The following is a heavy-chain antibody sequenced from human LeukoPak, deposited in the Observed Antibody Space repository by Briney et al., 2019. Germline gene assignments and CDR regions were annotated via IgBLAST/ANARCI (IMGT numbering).Heavy chain of an antibody. J-gene: IGHJ4*02. CDR3: AKEEDYDFWSGPKYY. Sequence: GGSLRLSCAASGFTFSSYAMSWVRQAPGKGLEWVSAISGSGGSTYYADSVRGRFTISRDNSKNTLYLQMNSLRAEDTAVYYCAKEEDYDFWSGPKYYWGQGTLVTVSS. D-gene: IGHD3-3*01. CDR2: ISGSGGST. CDR1: GFTFSSYA. V-gene: IGHV3-23*01.